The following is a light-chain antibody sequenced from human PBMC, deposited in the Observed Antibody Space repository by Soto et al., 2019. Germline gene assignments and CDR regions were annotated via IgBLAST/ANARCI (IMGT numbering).Light chain of an antibody. J-gene: IGKJ1*01. V-gene: IGKV3-15*01. Sequence: EIVMTQSPATLSVSRGERATLSCRASQSISINLAWYQQKPGQAPRLLIYGASTRATGVPARFSGSGSGIEFTLSISSLQSEAFAVYYCQQYNNWPLTFGQGTKVEIK. CDR2: GAS. CDR1: QSISIN. CDR3: QQYNNWPLT.